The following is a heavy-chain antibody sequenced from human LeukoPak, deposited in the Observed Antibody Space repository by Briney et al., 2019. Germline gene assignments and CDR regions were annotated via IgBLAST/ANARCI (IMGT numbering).Heavy chain of an antibody. Sequence: KPSETLSLTCTVSGGSISSSSYYWGWIRQPPGKGLEWIGGIYYSGSTYYNPSLKSRVTISVATSKNQFSLKLSSVTAADTAVYYCARGLRITMVRGEPAQIDYWGQGTLVTVSS. CDR2: IYYSGST. CDR1: GGSISSSSYY. CDR3: ARGLRITMVRGEPAQIDY. J-gene: IGHJ4*02. D-gene: IGHD3-10*01. V-gene: IGHV4-39*07.